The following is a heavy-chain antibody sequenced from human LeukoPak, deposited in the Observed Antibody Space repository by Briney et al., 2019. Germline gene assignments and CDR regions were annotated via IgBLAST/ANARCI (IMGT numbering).Heavy chain of an antibody. D-gene: IGHD2/OR15-2a*01. CDR1: GFTFSNAW. J-gene: IGHJ4*02. CDR3: TTRNRVTGSLDC. CDR2: IKSKTDGETT. Sequence: GGSLRLSCAASGFTFSNAWMSWVRQAPGKGLEWVGRIKSKTDGETTDYAAPVKGRFTISRDDSKNTLYLQVNSLKTDDTAVYYCTTRNRVTGSLDCWGQGTLVTVSS. V-gene: IGHV3-15*01.